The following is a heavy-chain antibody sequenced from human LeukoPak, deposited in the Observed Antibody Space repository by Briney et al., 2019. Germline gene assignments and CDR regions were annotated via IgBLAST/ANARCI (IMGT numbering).Heavy chain of an antibody. CDR1: GFTFSSYA. CDR3: AKSHIAAAMIEDY. V-gene: IGHV3-64*01. CDR2: ISSNGGST. Sequence: PGGSLRLSCAASGFTFSSYAMHWVRQAPGKGLEYVSAISSNGGSTYYANSVKGRFTISRDNSKNTLYLQMGSLRAEDTAVYYCAKSHIAAAMIEDYWGQGTLVTVSS. J-gene: IGHJ4*02. D-gene: IGHD6-13*01.